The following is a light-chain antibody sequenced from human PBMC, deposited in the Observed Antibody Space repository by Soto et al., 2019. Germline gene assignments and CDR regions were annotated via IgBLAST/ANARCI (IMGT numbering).Light chain of an antibody. CDR2: ATS. CDR1: QSVSYNY. Sequence: EILMTQSPATLSVSPGERATLSCRASQSVSYNYLAWYQQKLGQAPRLLISATSSRATGIPDRFSGSGSGTEFTLTISSLQSEDFAVYYCQQYNNWPRTFGQGTKVDIK. V-gene: IGKV3D-15*01. CDR3: QQYNNWPRT. J-gene: IGKJ1*01.